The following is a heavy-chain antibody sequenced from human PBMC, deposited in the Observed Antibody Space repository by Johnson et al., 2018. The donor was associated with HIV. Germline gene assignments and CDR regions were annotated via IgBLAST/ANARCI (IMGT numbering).Heavy chain of an antibody. J-gene: IGHJ3*02. V-gene: IGHV3-11*04. CDR2: ISSSGSTI. CDR1: GFTFSDYY. D-gene: IGHD3-16*01. CDR3: VSVVRMPYTAGWKAFDM. Sequence: QVQLVESGGGVVQPGRSLRLSCAASGFTFSDYYMTWMRQAPGKGLEWVSYISSSGSTIYYADSVKGRFTISRDNPKNSLFLQMNSLRAEDTAVYYCVSVVRMPYTAGWKAFDMWGQGTLVSVSS.